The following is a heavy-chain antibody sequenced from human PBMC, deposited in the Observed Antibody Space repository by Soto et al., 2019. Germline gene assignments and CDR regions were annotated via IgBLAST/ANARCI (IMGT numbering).Heavy chain of an antibody. Sequence: ASVKVSCKASGDTLTVYYIHWVRQAPGQGLEWMGWINPNSGATNYAQKFQGRVTMTRDTSISTAYMDLSRLRSDDTAVYYCAGGVLSGTYYNWFDPRGKGTLVTVSS. CDR1: GDTLTVYY. V-gene: IGHV1-2*02. J-gene: IGHJ5*02. CDR2: INPNSGAT. CDR3: AGGVLSGTYYNWFDP. D-gene: IGHD1-26*01.